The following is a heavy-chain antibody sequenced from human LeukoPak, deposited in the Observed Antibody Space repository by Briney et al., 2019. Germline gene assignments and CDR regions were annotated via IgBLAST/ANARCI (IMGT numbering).Heavy chain of an antibody. D-gene: IGHD4-11*01. J-gene: IGHJ4*02. V-gene: IGHV3-48*03. CDR3: ARWGHSDYSSFPTKFDY. CDR1: GLTFSSFQ. CDR2: IGGGDSQI. Sequence: PGGSLRLSCAASGLTFSSFQMTWVRQAPGKGPEWVSYIGGGDSQIFYADSVKGRFSISRHNAKNSLYLQMSSLRAEDTAIYYCARWGHSDYSSFPTKFDYWGQGTLVTVSS.